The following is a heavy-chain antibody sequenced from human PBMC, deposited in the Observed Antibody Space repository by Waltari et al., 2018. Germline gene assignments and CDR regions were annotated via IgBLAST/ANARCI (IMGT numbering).Heavy chain of an antibody. J-gene: IGHJ5*02. CDR1: GGSFSGYY. CDR3: ARGIARTINWFDP. V-gene: IGHV4-34*01. D-gene: IGHD6-13*01. CDR2: INHSGST. Sequence: QVQLQQWGAGLLKPSETLSLTCAVYGGSFSGYYWSWIRQPPGKGLEWIGEINHSGSTNYNPSLKSRVTISVDTSKNQFSLKLSSVTAADTAVYYCARGIARTINWFDPWGQGTLVTVSS.